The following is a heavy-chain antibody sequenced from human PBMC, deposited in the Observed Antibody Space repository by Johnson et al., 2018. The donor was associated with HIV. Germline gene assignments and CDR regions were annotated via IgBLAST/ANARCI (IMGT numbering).Heavy chain of an antibody. CDR3: ARDSVATEAFDI. CDR2: ISYDVSNK. D-gene: IGHD5-12*01. Sequence: QVQLVESGGGVVQPGRSLRLSCAASGFTFSNYGIHWVRQAPGKGLEWLAVISYDVSNKYYADSVRGRFTISRDNSKNTLFLQMNSLRAEDTAMYYCARDSVATEAFDIWGQGTMVTVS. CDR1: GFTFSNYG. J-gene: IGHJ3*02. V-gene: IGHV3-30*03.